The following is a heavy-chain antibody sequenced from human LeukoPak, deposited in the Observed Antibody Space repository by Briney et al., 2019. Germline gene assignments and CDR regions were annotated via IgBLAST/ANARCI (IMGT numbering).Heavy chain of an antibody. J-gene: IGHJ4*02. Sequence: PGGSLRLSCAASGFTFSSYAMSWVRQAPGKGLEWVSGISWNSGSIGYADSVKGRFTISRDNAKNSLYLQMNSLRAEDTALYYCAKDMGYDSSGSFDWGQGTLVTVSS. CDR1: GFTFSSYA. V-gene: IGHV3-9*01. CDR2: ISWNSGSI. D-gene: IGHD3-22*01. CDR3: AKDMGYDSSGSFD.